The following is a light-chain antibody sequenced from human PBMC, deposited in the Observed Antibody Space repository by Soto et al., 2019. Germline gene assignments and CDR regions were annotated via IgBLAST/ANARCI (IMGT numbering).Light chain of an antibody. CDR1: SSNIGAGYD. CDR3: QSYDSSLSGYV. V-gene: IGLV1-40*01. Sequence: QSVLTQPPSVSGAPGQRVTISCTGSSSNIGAGYDVHWYQQLPGTAPKLLIYGNSHRPSGVPDRFSGSKSGTSASLAITGLQDEDEADYYCQSYDSSLSGYVFGTGTKLTVL. CDR2: GNS. J-gene: IGLJ1*01.